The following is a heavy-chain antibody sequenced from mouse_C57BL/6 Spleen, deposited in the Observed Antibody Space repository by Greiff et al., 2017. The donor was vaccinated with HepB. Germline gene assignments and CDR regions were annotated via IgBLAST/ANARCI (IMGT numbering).Heavy chain of an antibody. CDR2: IYPRSGNT. Sequence: QVQLKQSGAELARPGASVKLSCKASGYTFTSYGISWVKQRTGQGLEWIGEIYPRSGNTYYNEKFKGKATLTADKSSSTAYMELRSLTSEDSAVYFCARWETVVATYWYFDVWGTGTTVTVSS. D-gene: IGHD1-1*01. V-gene: IGHV1-81*01. CDR3: ARWETVVATYWYFDV. J-gene: IGHJ1*03. CDR1: GYTFTSYG.